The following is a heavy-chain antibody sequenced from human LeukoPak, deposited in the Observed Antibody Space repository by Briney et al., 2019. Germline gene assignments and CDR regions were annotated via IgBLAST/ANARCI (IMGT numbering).Heavy chain of an antibody. CDR2: ISSSGSTK. Sequence: GGSLRLSCAASGFTFSSYSMNWVRQAPGKGLEWVSYISSSGSTKYYADSVKGRFTISRDNARNSLYLQMNSLRAEDTAVYFCARGGLSIMGYWGQGTLVTVSS. D-gene: IGHD2/OR15-2a*01. CDR3: ARGGLSIMGY. CDR1: GFTFSSYS. J-gene: IGHJ4*02. V-gene: IGHV3-48*01.